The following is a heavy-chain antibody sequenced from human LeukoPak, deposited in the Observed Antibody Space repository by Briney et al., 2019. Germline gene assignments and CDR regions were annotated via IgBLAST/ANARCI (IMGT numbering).Heavy chain of an antibody. V-gene: IGHV4-4*02. Sequence: PSGTLSLTCAVSGGSISTNNWWSWVRQPPGKGLEWIGEIYQSGSTNYNPSLKTRVTISVDKSKNQFSLKLTSVTAADTAVYYCARRNYYDSSGYYPNWGQGTLVTVSS. CDR2: IYQSGST. J-gene: IGHJ4*02. CDR1: GGSISTNNW. CDR3: ARRNYYDSSGYYPN. D-gene: IGHD3-22*01.